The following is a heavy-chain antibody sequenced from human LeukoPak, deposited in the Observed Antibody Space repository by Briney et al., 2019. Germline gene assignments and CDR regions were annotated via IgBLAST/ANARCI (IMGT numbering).Heavy chain of an antibody. D-gene: IGHD6-19*01. V-gene: IGHV3-30*02. CDR3: AIFGSIAVAGKCFDY. CDR1: GFTFSSYG. Sequence: GGSLRLSCAASGFTFSSYGMHWVRQAPGKGLEWVAFIRYDGSNKYYADSVKGRFTISRDNSKNTLYLQMNSLRAEDTAVYYCAIFGSIAVAGKCFDYWGQGTLVTVSS. CDR2: IRYDGSNK. J-gene: IGHJ4*02.